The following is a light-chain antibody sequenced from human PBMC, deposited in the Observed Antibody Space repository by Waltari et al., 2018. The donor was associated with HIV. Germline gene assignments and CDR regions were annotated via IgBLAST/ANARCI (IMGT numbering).Light chain of an antibody. J-gene: IGLJ2*01. Sequence: SFDLTQPSPVSVSPAQTARIPCTGTVGAQNYVRWFKQKPGRPPQLVIYKDTERPPEIPERFSGSSSGTTATLTITGAQVEDEADYYCYCAADKNVLGGGTKLTVL. V-gene: IGLV3-27*01. CDR3: YCAADKNV. CDR1: VGAQNY. CDR2: KDT.